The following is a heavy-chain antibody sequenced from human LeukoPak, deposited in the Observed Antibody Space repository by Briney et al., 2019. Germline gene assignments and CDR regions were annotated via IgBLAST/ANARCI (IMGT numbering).Heavy chain of an antibody. CDR1: GFTFSSYA. CDR3: AKDAGYSSGWLVYYYYGMDV. D-gene: IGHD6-19*01. CDR2: ISYDGSNK. V-gene: IGHV3-30*04. J-gene: IGHJ6*02. Sequence: GRSLRLSCAASGFTFSSYAMHWVRQAPGKGLEWVAVISYDGSNKYYADSVKGRFTISRDNSKNTLYLQMNSLRAEDTAVYYCAKDAGYSSGWLVYYYYGMDVWGQGTTVTVSS.